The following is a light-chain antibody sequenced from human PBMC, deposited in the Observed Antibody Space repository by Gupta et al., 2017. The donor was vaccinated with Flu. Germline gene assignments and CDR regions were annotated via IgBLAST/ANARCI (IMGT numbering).Light chain of an antibody. J-gene: IGLJ3*02. V-gene: IGLV1-44*01. CDR1: SSNIGSNT. CDR2: SNN. Sequence: QSVLTQPPSASGTPGQWVTISCPGSSSNIGSNTVNWYQQLPGTAPKLLIYSNNRRPSGVPDRFSGSNYGTSASLAITGLQAEDEADYYCAAWNDSRNGWVFGGGTKLTVL. CDR3: AAWNDSRNGWV.